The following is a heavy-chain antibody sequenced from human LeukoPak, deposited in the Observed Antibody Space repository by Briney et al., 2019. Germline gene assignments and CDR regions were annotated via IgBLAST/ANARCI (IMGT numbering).Heavy chain of an antibody. CDR1: GFTFNNFA. Sequence: GGSLRLSCAASGFTFNNFAMNWVRQAPGKGLELVSLISAGGGSTHYADSVKGRFTISRDNSKDTLYLQMNSLRAEDTATYYCAKDRGYWGQGTLVTVSS. CDR3: AKDRGY. V-gene: IGHV3-23*01. J-gene: IGHJ4*02. CDR2: ISAGGGST. D-gene: IGHD3-10*01.